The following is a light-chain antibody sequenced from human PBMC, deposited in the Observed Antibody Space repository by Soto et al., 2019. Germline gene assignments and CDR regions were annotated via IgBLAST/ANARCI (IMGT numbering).Light chain of an antibody. V-gene: IGLV2-14*01. CDR3: TSFSSSTSLYV. CDR1: TRDIAGYNY. J-gene: IGLJ1*01. CDR2: QVT. Sequence: QSALTQPASVSGSLGQSITISCTGTTRDIAGYNYISWYQQLPGKVPKLLIYQVTIRPSGISNRFSGSKSGNTASLTISGLQAEDEAYYYCTSFSSSTSLYVFGTGTKLTVL.